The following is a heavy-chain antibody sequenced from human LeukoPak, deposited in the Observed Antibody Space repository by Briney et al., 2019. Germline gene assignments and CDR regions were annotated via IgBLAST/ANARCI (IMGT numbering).Heavy chain of an antibody. CDR1: GFTFSSYA. CDR3: AKDIWLDPEGDY. Sequence: GGSLRLSCAASGFTFSSYAVSWVRQAPGKGLEWVSAIGGSGGSTYYADSVKGRFTISRDNSKNTLYLQMNSLRAEDTAVYYCAKDIWLDPEGDYWGQGTLVTVSS. J-gene: IGHJ4*02. CDR2: IGGSGGST. D-gene: IGHD6-19*01. V-gene: IGHV3-23*01.